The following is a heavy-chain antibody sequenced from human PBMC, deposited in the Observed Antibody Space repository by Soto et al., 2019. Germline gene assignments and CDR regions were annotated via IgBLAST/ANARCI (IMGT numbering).Heavy chain of an antibody. CDR2: LYHIGST. D-gene: IGHD2-2*01. V-gene: IGHV4-38-2*01. Sequence: SETLSLTCAVSGYSIISGNYWALIRHPPGRGLEWIGSLYHIGSTHYNTSLKSRVTISVDTSKNHFSLELSSVTAADTAIYYCRSSTSCYDESCVDVWGQGTMVTVSS. CDR3: RSSTSCYDESCVDV. CDR1: GYSIISGNY. J-gene: IGHJ6*02.